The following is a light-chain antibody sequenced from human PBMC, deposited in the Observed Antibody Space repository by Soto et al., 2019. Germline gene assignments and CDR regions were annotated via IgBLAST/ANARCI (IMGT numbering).Light chain of an antibody. V-gene: IGKV3-20*01. J-gene: IGKJ3*01. CDR1: QSVSSNN. Sequence: EIVLTQSPGTLSLSPGERATLSCRASQSVSSNNLAWYQQRPGQAPRVVIYGASTSATGIPERFSGSGSGTDFTLTISRLEPEDVAVYYCQQYGRSPFTFGPGTKVDIK. CDR3: QQYGRSPFT. CDR2: GAS.